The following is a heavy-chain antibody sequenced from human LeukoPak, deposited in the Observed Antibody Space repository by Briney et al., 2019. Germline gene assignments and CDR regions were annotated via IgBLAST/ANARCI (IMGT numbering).Heavy chain of an antibody. CDR2: IIPIFGTA. CDR1: GGTFSSYA. D-gene: IGHD1-26*01. J-gene: IGHJ4*02. V-gene: IGHV1-69*05. CDR3: ARGSYYGGGIDY. Sequence: SVKVSCKASGGTFSSYAISWVRQAPGQGLEWMGGIIPIFGTANYAQKFQGRVTITTDESTSTAYMELGSLRSEDTAVYYCARGSYYGGGIDYWGQGTLVTVSS.